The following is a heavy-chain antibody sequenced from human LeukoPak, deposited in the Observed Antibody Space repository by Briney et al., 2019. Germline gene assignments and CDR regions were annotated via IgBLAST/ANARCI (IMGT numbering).Heavy chain of an antibody. J-gene: IGHJ4*02. D-gene: IGHD1-1*01. CDR1: GGSISSSTDY. CDR2: IYYHENT. CDR3: ARRAYSTAYWKHFDS. Sequence: SETLSLTCTVSGGSISSSTDYWGWIRQAPGKGLEWIGSIYYHENTYYNSSLKSRGTISVDPSKNQFSLKLNSVTAADTAVYFCARRAYSTAYWKHFDSWGQGTLVTVSS. V-gene: IGHV4-39*01.